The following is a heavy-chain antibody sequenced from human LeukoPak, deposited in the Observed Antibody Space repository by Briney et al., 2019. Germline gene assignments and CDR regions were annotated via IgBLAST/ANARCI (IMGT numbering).Heavy chain of an antibody. J-gene: IGHJ4*02. V-gene: IGHV3-23*01. CDR2: ISGSADGT. Sequence: GGSLRLCCAASGFTFGSHAMSWVRQAPGKGLEWVSTISGSADGTHYRDSVKGRFTISRDNSKNTLFLQMNSLSAADTAVYYCAKGIGGTLFDYWGQGTLVTVSS. D-gene: IGHD4-23*01. CDR1: GFTFGSHA. CDR3: AKGIGGTLFDY.